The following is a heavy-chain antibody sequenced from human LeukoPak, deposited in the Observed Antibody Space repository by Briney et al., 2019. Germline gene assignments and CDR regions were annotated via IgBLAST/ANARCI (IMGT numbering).Heavy chain of an antibody. J-gene: IGHJ6*03. V-gene: IGHV4-59*12. D-gene: IGHD3-22*01. Sequence: SETLSLTCTVSGGSFSDYYWTWIRQPPGKGLEWIGCIHYSGSINHNPSLKRRVSMSVDTSKNQFSLKLSSATAADTAIYYRARAYDSRRRGYNYFCVDDWGKGTPVTVSS. CDR1: GGSFSDYY. CDR2: IHYSGSI. CDR3: ARAYDSRRRGYNYFCVDD.